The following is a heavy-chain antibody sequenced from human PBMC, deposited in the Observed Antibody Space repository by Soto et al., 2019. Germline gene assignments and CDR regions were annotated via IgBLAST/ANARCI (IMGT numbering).Heavy chain of an antibody. Sequence: ASETLSLTCTVSGGSISSPHDYWGWIRKSPGRGLEWIGSIYYTGSSYYNPSLKSRITVSVDTSKNQFSLNLTSVTAADTAVYYCARHGLTAYMAYYFDFWGQGTQDTV. J-gene: IGHJ4*02. CDR2: IYYTGSS. CDR3: ARHGLTAYMAYYFDF. D-gene: IGHD3-16*01. CDR1: GGSISSPHDY. V-gene: IGHV4-39*01.